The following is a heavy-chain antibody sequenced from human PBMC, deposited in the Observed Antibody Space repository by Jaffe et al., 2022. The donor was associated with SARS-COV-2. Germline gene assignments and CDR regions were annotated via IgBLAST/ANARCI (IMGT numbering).Heavy chain of an antibody. D-gene: IGHD2-21*02. J-gene: IGHJ4*02. CDR3: ARVRLAYCGGDCYSPLDY. V-gene: IGHV3-30-3*01. CDR1: GFTFSSYA. Sequence: QVQLVESGGGVVQPGRSLRLSCAASGFTFSSYAMHWVRQAPGKGLEWVAVISYDGSNKYYADSVKGRFTISRDNSKNTLYLQMNSLRAEDTAVYYCARVRLAYCGGDCYSPLDYWGQGTLVTVSS. CDR2: ISYDGSNK.